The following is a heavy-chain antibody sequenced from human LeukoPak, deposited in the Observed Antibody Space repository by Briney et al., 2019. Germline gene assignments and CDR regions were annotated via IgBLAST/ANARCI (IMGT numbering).Heavy chain of an antibody. D-gene: IGHD1-14*01. Sequence: SEALSLTCTVSGGSISSYYWNWIRQPPGKGRQWIGYISYRGNTNYSPSLKSRVTISLDTSTNQFSLKLSSVTAADTAVYYCAREGLGTPFDYWGQGTLVTVSS. J-gene: IGHJ4*02. CDR1: GGSISSYY. CDR3: AREGLGTPFDY. V-gene: IGHV4-59*01. CDR2: ISYRGNT.